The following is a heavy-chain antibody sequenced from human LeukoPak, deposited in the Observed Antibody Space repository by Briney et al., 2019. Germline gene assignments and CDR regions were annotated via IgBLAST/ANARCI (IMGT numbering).Heavy chain of an antibody. CDR2: INPNNGGT. CDR1: GYTFTAYY. V-gene: IGHV1-2*02. CDR3: VRDPSEVGAL. Sequence: ASVKVSSTASGYTFTAYYMHWVRQAPGQGLEWMGWINPNNGGTKYAQKFQGRVTMTSDTSISTAYMELSRLRSDDTAVYYCVRDPSEVGALWSQGSLVTVSP. J-gene: IGHJ4*02. D-gene: IGHD1-26*01.